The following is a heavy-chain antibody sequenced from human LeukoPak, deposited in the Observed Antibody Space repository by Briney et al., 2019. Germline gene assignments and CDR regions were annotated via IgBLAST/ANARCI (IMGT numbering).Heavy chain of an antibody. J-gene: IGHJ4*02. CDR2: IYTSGST. CDR3: ARFKGSSGYWVRGPFDY. D-gene: IGHD3-22*01. Sequence: PSETLSLTCTVSGGSISSGSYYWSWIRQPAGKGLEWIGRIYTSGSTNYNPSLKSRVTISVDTSKNQFSLKLSSVTAADTAVYYCARFKGSSGYWVRGPFDYWGQGTLVTVSS. CDR1: GGSISSGSYY. V-gene: IGHV4-61*02.